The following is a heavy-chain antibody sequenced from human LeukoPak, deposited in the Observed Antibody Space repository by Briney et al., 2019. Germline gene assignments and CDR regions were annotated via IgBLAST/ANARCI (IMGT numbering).Heavy chain of an antibody. D-gene: IGHD6-13*01. CDR1: GFTFSSYA. Sequence: PGGSLRLSCSAAGFTFSSYAMHWVRQAPGKGLEYVSAISSNGSSTYYADSVKGRFTISRDNSKNTLYLQMSSLRAEDTGVYYCVILGIAAAGTFDYWGQGTLVTASS. CDR2: ISSNGSST. J-gene: IGHJ4*02. CDR3: VILGIAAAGTFDY. V-gene: IGHV3-64D*06.